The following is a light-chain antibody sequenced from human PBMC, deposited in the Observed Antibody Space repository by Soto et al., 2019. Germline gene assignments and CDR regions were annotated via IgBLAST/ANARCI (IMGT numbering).Light chain of an antibody. CDR1: SSNIGSNT. Sequence: QSVLTQPPSASGTPGQRVTISCSGSSSNIGSNTVTWYQQLPGTAPKLLIYNNNQRPSGVPDRISGSKSGTSASLAISGLQSEDEADYYCATWDDRLSGDVVFGGGTKLTVL. J-gene: IGLJ2*01. CDR2: NNN. V-gene: IGLV1-44*01. CDR3: ATWDDRLSGDVV.